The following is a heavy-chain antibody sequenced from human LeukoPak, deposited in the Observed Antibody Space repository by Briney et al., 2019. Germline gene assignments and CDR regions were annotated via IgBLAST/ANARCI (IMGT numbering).Heavy chain of an antibody. CDR1: GGSISSYY. CDR3: ARVTGYYYDSSGYWSHDAFDI. V-gene: IGHV4-59*08. J-gene: IGHJ3*02. Sequence: SETLSLTCTVSGGSISSYYWSWIRQPPGKGLEWIGYIYYSGSTNYNPSLKSRVTISVDTSKTQFSLRLSSVTAADTAVYYCARVTGYYYDSSGYWSHDAFDIWGQGTMVTVSS. CDR2: IYYSGST. D-gene: IGHD3-22*01.